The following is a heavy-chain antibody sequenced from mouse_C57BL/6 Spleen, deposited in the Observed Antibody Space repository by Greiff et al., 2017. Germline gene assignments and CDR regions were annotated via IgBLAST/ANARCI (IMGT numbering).Heavy chain of an antibody. J-gene: IGHJ3*01. V-gene: IGHV3-6*01. D-gene: IGHD3-2*02. CDR1: GYSITSGYY. Sequence: EVQLVESGPGLVKPSQSLSLTCSVTGYSITSGYYWNWIRQFPGNKLEWMGYISYDGSNNYNPSLKNRISITRDTSKNQFFLKLNSVTTEDTATYYCADSSTWFAYWGQGTLVTVSA. CDR3: ADSSTWFAY. CDR2: ISYDGSN.